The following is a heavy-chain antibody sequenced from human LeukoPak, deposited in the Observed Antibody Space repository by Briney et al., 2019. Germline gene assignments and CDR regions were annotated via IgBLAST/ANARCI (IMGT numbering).Heavy chain of an antibody. CDR1: GGSISSSSYY. Sequence: SETLSLTCTVSGGSISSSSYYWSWIRQPPGKGLEWIGYIYYSGSTNYNPSLKSRVTISVDTSKNQLSLKLSSVTAADTAVYYCARTIAAAGSYWFDPWSQGTLVTVSS. V-gene: IGHV4-61*05. CDR2: IYYSGST. J-gene: IGHJ5*02. D-gene: IGHD6-13*01. CDR3: ARTIAAAGSYWFDP.